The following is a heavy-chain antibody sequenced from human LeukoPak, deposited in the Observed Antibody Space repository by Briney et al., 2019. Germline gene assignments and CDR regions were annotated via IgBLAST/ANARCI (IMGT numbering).Heavy chain of an antibody. CDR3: ARDPTLDILTGYSVTLASEPTRYFDY. CDR2: ISSSSSYI. V-gene: IGHV3-21*01. D-gene: IGHD3-9*01. Sequence: GGSLRLSCAASGFTFSSYSMNWVRQAPGKGLEWVSSISSSSSYIYYADSVKGRFTISRDNAKNSLYLQMNSLRAEDTAVYYCARDPTLDILTGYSVTLASEPTRYFDYWGQGTLVTVSS. J-gene: IGHJ4*02. CDR1: GFTFSSYS.